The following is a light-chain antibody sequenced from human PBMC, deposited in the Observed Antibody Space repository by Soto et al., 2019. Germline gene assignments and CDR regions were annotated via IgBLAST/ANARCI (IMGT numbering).Light chain of an antibody. CDR3: QQYNSYSPWT. J-gene: IGKJ1*01. CDR2: DAS. Sequence: DIQMNQSPSTLSASIGDRVTITCRASQSISNWLAWLQQKPGKAPKVLIFDASNLGSGVPSRFSGSGSGTEFTLTISSLQPGDFGNYYCQQYNSYSPWTFGQGTKVDI. V-gene: IGKV1-5*01. CDR1: QSISNW.